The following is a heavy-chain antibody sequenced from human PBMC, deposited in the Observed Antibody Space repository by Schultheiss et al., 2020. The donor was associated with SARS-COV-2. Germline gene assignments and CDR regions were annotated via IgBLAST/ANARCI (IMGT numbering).Heavy chain of an antibody. CDR3: ARACSSTSCSLYYYYGMDV. Sequence: GGSLRLSCAASGFTFSSYAMSWVRLTPGKRLEWVSSISSSSSYIYYADSVKGRFTISRDNAKNSLYLQMNSLRAEDTAVYYCARACSSTSCSLYYYYGMDVWGQGTTVTVSS. V-gene: IGHV3-21*01. CDR1: GFTFSSYA. J-gene: IGHJ6*02. D-gene: IGHD2-2*01. CDR2: ISSSSSYI.